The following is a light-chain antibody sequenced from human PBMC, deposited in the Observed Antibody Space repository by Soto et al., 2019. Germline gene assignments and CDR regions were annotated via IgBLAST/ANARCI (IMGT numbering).Light chain of an antibody. Sequence: DIVMTQSPDSLAVSLGERATINCKSSQSVLYSPNNKNYLAWFKQTPGQPPKLLFYWASTRESGVPGRFSGSGSGTDFTLTISNLKAEDVAVHFSQKYYRTPWTFVHRTKVDIK. CDR1: QSVLYSPNNKNY. J-gene: IGKJ1*01. CDR2: WAS. V-gene: IGKV4-1*01. CDR3: QKYYRTPWT.